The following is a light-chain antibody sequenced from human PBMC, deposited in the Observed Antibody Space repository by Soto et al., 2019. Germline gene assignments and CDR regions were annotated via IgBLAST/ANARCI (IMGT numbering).Light chain of an antibody. J-gene: IGLJ1*01. Sequence: QSVLTQRPSASGTPGQRVTISCSGSDSNIGSNSVNWYQKVPGTAPKLLIYSNNRRPSGVPERFSGSRSGTSASLVISGLQSGDEADYYCAAWDDILNGPGVFGTGTKVTVL. CDR2: SNN. CDR3: AAWDDILNGPGV. V-gene: IGLV1-44*01. CDR1: DSNIGSNS.